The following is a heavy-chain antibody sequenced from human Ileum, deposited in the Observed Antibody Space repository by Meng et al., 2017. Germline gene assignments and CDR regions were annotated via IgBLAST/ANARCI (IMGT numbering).Heavy chain of an antibody. J-gene: IGHJ4*02. Sequence: QVQLQGPGPGLVKPSRTLSLTCAVSGASISTSNLWNWVRQPPGKGLEWIGEIHHSGTTNYNPSLKSRVTISLDKSKNQFSLELRPVTAADTAVYYCVRHDYGDPTAAFDYWGQGTLVTVSS. V-gene: IGHV4-4*02. CDR2: IHHSGTT. CDR3: VRHDYGDPTAAFDY. D-gene: IGHD4-17*01. CDR1: GASISTSNL.